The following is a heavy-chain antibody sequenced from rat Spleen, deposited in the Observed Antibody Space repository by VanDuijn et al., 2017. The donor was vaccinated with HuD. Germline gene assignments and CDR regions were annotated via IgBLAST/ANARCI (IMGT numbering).Heavy chain of an antibody. CDR2: ISYDGSST. Sequence: EVQLVESDGGLVQPGRSLKLSCAASGFTFSDYYMAWVRQAPTKGLEWVATISYDGSSTYYRDSVKGRFTISRDNAQNTLYLQMSKLGSEDTAIYYCAREDFGVDYWGQGVMVTVSS. CDR1: GFTFSDYY. CDR3: AREDFGVDY. V-gene: IGHV5-7*01. D-gene: IGHD4-3*01. J-gene: IGHJ2*01.